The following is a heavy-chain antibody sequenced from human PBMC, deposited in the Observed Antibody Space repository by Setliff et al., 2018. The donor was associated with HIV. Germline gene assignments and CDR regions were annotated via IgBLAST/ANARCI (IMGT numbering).Heavy chain of an antibody. CDR1: GDSISNYY. J-gene: IGHJ3*01. CDR3: ARGWGHDGFDF. CDR2: IYTTGST. Sequence: SETLSLTCTVSGDSISNYYWSWVRQPPGKGLEWIGYIYTTGSTNYNPSLKSRVTISVDTSKNQFSLNVNSVTAADTAVYYCARGWGHDGFDFWGQGTMVTVSS. V-gene: IGHV4-4*09. D-gene: IGHD6-19*01.